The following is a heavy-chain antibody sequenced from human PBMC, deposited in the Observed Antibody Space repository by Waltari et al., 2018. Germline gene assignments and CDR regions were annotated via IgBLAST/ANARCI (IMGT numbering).Heavy chain of an antibody. V-gene: IGHV3-21*01. D-gene: IGHD6-6*01. CDR2: ISSSSSYI. Sequence: EVQLVESGGGLVKPGGSLRLSCAASGFTFSRYSMNWVRQAPGKGLEWVSSISSSSSYIYYADSVKGRFTISRDNAKNSLYLQMNSLRAEDTAVYYCARDFSYGSSVSGWLYYYYYMDVWGKGTTVTISS. CDR3: ARDFSYGSSVSGWLYYYYYMDV. CDR1: GFTFSRYS. J-gene: IGHJ6*03.